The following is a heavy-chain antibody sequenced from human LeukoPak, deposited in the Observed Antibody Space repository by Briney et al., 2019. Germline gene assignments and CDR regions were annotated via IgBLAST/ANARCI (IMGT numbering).Heavy chain of an antibody. Sequence: ASVTVSCTASGYTFTSSSLHWVRQAPGQRLEWMGWINTGNGNTDYSQNFQGRVTLTRDTSASTGYMELSSLRSEDTAVYYCARLRGVAATGIYDYWGQGTLVTVSS. D-gene: IGHD6-13*01. CDR2: INTGNGNT. J-gene: IGHJ4*02. CDR1: GYTFTSSS. CDR3: ARLRGVAATGIYDY. V-gene: IGHV1-3*04.